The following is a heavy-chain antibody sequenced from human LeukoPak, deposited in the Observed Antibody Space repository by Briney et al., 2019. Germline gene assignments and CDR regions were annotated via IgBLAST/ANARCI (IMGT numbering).Heavy chain of an antibody. CDR2: ISSSSSYI. V-gene: IGHV3-21*01. CDR3: ARVVDY. Sequence: GGSLRLSCAASGYILSDWYIDWVRQAPGKGLEWVSSISSSSSYIYYADSVKGRFTISRDNAKNSLYLQMNSLRAEDTAVYYCARVVDYWGQGTLVTVSS. J-gene: IGHJ4*02. CDR1: GYILSDWY.